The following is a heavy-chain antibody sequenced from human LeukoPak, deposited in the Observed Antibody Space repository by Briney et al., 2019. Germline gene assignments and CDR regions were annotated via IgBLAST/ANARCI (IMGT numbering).Heavy chain of an antibody. CDR2: IKEDGSEK. CDR1: GLTFSSYW. V-gene: IGHV3-7*01. CDR3: ARDRTRQYY. J-gene: IGHJ4*02. Sequence: PGGSLRLSCAASGLTFSSYWMSWVRQAPGKGLEWVANIKEDGSEKYYVDSVKGRFTISRDNAENSLYLQMNSLRVEDTAVYYCARDRTRQYYWCQGTLVTVSS. D-gene: IGHD3/OR15-3a*01.